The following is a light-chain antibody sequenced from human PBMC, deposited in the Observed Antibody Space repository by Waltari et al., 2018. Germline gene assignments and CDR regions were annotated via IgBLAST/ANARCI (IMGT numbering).Light chain of an antibody. J-gene: IGLJ3*02. CDR2: EGK. Sequence: QQHPDNAPKFILDEGKKRPSEVSNRFSGSKSGNTASLTISGLQAEDEADYYCSSYTGTTTPRVFGGGTKLTVL. CDR3: SSYTGTTTPRV. V-gene: IGLV2-23*01.